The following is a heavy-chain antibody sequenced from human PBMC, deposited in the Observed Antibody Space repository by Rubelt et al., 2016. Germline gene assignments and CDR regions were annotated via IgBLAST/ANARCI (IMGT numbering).Heavy chain of an antibody. Sequence: EVQLVESGGGLVQPGGSLRLSCAASGFTFNSYWMSWVRQAPGKGLEWVANIKDDGREKHYVDSVKGRFTISRDNAKNSGCLQMNSLSAEGTSVYYCARGSSRYSSWYQPLGGQGTLVTVSS. D-gene: IGHD6-13*01. CDR1: GFTFNSYW. V-gene: IGHV3-7*01. CDR3: ARGSSRYSSWYQPL. J-gene: IGHJ4*02. CDR2: IKDDGREK.